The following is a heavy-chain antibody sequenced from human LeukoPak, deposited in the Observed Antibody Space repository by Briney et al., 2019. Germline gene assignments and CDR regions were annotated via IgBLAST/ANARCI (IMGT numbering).Heavy chain of an antibody. CDR3: TRYSSWSSYYMDV. Sequence: PGGSLRLSRAASGFTFSASAMHWVRQASGKGLEWVGRIRSKANTYATDYAASVQGRFTISRDDSKNTAYLQMNSLKTEDTAVYYCTRYSSWSSYYMDVWGKGTTVTVSS. CDR2: IRSKANTYAT. V-gene: IGHV3-73*01. CDR1: GFTFSASA. D-gene: IGHD6-6*01. J-gene: IGHJ6*03.